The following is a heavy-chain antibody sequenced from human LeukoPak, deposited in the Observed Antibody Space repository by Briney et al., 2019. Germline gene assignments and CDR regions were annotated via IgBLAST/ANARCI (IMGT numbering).Heavy chain of an antibody. CDR2: IKQDGTEK. J-gene: IGHJ4*02. V-gene: IGHV3-7*01. CDR1: GFTFSSYW. Sequence: PGGSLRLSCAASGFTFSSYWMSWVRQAPGKGLEWVANIKQDGTEKYYVDSVKGRFTISRDNAKSSVYLQMNSLRAEDTAVYYCAKDKGFTTGTVDSYFDYWGQGTLVTVSS. CDR3: AKDKGFTTGTVDSYFDY. D-gene: IGHD1-1*01.